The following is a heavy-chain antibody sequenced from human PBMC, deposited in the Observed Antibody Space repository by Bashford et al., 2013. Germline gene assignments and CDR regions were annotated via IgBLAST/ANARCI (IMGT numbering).Heavy chain of an antibody. D-gene: IGHD6-19*01. J-gene: IGHJ4*02. Sequence: VRQAPGKGLGWVSAISGGGGTTYYADSVKGRFTVSRDNSKNTLYLQMSSLRAEDTAVYYCVKARYSSGWGPDYWGQGTLVTVSS. V-gene: IGHV3-23*01. CDR3: VKARYSSGWGPDY. CDR2: ISGGGGTT.